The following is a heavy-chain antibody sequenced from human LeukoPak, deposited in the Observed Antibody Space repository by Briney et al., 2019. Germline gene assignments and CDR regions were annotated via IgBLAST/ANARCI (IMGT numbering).Heavy chain of an antibody. CDR2: VSSRSTYI. Sequence: PGGSLRLSCAASGFTFSSYTMNWVRQAPGKGLEWVSSVSSRSTYIYYADSVKGRFTISRDNVKNSMYPQMNSLRAEDTAVYYCARGIQLWYTDYWGQGTLVTVSS. CDR1: GFTFSSYT. CDR3: ARGIQLWYTDY. D-gene: IGHD5-18*01. J-gene: IGHJ4*02. V-gene: IGHV3-21*01.